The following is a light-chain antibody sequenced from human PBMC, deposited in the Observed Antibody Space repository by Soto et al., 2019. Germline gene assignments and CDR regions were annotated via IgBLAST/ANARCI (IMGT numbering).Light chain of an antibody. CDR3: QHYNNWPPWT. Sequence: EIVMTQSPATLSVSPGERATRSCRASQSVSSNLAWYQQKPGQAPRLLIYGASTRATGISARFSGSGSGTEFTLTISTLQSEDFAIYYCQHYNNWPPWTFGQGTKVEI. CDR2: GAS. V-gene: IGKV3-15*01. CDR1: QSVSSN. J-gene: IGKJ1*01.